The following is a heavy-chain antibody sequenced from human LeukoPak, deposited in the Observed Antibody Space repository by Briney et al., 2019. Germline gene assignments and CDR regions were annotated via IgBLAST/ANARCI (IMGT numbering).Heavy chain of an antibody. CDR1: GFTFSSYA. CDR2: ISGGGETT. D-gene: IGHD6-13*01. Sequence: PGGSLRLSCAASGFTFSSYAMSWVRQAPGEGLEWVSGISGGGETTYYADSVKGRFTISRDNSKNTLYLQMNSLGAEDTAVYYCAKQLTAGGYYFDYWGQGTLVTVSS. V-gene: IGHV3-23*01. J-gene: IGHJ4*02. CDR3: AKQLTAGGYYFDY.